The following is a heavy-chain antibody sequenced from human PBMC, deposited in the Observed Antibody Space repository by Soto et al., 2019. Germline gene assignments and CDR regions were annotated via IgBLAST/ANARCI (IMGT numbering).Heavy chain of an antibody. D-gene: IGHD5-18*01. J-gene: IGHJ4*02. Sequence: GGSLRLSCTASGFTFSSYAMSWVRQAPGKGLEWVSAISGSGGSTYYADSVKGGFTISRDNSKSTLCLQMNSLRADDTAVYYCTQERNGYSYGSYWGQGTLVTVSS. CDR2: ISGSGGST. V-gene: IGHV3-23*01. CDR3: TQERNGYSYGSY. CDR1: GFTFSSYA.